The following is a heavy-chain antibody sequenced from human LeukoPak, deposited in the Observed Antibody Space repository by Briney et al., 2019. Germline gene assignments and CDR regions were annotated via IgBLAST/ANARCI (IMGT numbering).Heavy chain of an antibody. J-gene: IGHJ3*02. D-gene: IGHD1-1*01. CDR3: ARGNAHAFDI. Sequence: PGGSLRLSCAASGFTFSNYWMHWVRQAPGKGLVWVSRIHSDGSSTTSADSVEGRFTISRDNAENTLYLQMNSLRAEDTAVYFCARGNAHAFDIWGQGTMVTVSS. V-gene: IGHV3-74*01. CDR2: IHSDGSST. CDR1: GFTFSNYW.